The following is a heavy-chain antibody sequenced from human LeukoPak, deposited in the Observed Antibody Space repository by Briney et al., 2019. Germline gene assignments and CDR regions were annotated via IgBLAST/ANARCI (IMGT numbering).Heavy chain of an antibody. CDR3: ANTMIVVGSYYFDY. J-gene: IGHJ4*02. D-gene: IGHD3-22*01. Sequence: SETLSLTCTVSGGSISSSSYYWGWIRQPPGKGLEWIGSIYYSGSTYYNPSLKSRVTLSVDTSKNQFSLKLSSVTAADTAVYYCANTMIVVGSYYFDYWGQGTLVTVSS. CDR1: GGSISSSSYY. V-gene: IGHV4-39*01. CDR2: IYYSGST.